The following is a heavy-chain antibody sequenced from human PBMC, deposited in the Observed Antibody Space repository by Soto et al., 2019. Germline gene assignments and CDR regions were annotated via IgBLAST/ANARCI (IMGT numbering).Heavy chain of an antibody. J-gene: IGHJ6*02. CDR2: IIPIFGTA. CDR3: ARNPPSYYYGMDV. CDR1: GGTFSSYA. V-gene: IGHV1-69*12. Sequence: QVQLVQSGAEVKKPGSSVKVSCKASGGTFSSYAINWVRQAPGHGLEWMGGIIPIFGTANYAQKFQGRVTITADESTSTAYMELSRLRSEDTAVYYFARNPPSYYYGMDVWGQGTTVTVSS.